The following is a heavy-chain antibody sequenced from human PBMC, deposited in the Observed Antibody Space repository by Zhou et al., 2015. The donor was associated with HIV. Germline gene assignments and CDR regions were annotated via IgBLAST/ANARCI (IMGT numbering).Heavy chain of an antibody. CDR2: IIPIFGTA. J-gene: IGHJ4*02. Sequence: QVQLVQSGAEVKKPGSSVKVSCKASGGTFSSYAISWVRQAPGQGLEWMGGIIPIFGTANYAQKFQGRVTITADESTSTAYMELSSLRSEDTAVYYCASLGYCSGGSCYSGTDYWGQGTLVTVSS. D-gene: IGHD2-15*01. CDR3: ASLGYCSGGSCYSGTDY. CDR1: GGTFSSYA. V-gene: IGHV1-69*01.